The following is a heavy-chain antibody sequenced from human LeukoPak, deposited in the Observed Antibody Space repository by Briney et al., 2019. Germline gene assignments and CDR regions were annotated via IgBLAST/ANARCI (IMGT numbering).Heavy chain of an antibody. CDR2: INSDGSST. CDR1: EFTFSTYW. Sequence: QPGGSLRLSCAASEFTFSTYWMHWVRQAPGKGLVWVSRINSDGSSTNYADSVKGRFTISRDNPKNTLYLQMNSLRAEDTAVYYCARGGPTPNSRYFDLWGRGTLVTASS. D-gene: IGHD4-11*01. V-gene: IGHV3-74*01. J-gene: IGHJ2*01. CDR3: ARGGPTPNSRYFDL.